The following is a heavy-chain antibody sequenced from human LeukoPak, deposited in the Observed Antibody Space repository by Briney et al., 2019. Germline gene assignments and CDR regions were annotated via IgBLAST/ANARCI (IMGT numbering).Heavy chain of an antibody. CDR1: GFTFSSYG. Sequence: GSLRLSCAASGFTFSSYGMHWVRQAPGKGLEWVAFIRYDGSNKYYADSVKGRFTISRDNSKNTLYLQMDSLRVEDTAIYYCARVDSYDFWSGYYYYMDVWGRGTTVTVSS. J-gene: IGHJ6*03. V-gene: IGHV3-30*02. CDR2: IRYDGSNK. CDR3: ARVDSYDFWSGYYYYMDV. D-gene: IGHD3-3*01.